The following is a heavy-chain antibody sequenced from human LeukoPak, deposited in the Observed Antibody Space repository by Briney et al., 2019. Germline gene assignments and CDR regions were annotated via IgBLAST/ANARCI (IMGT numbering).Heavy chain of an antibody. CDR3: ARMRNLGYCSSTSCQSGRFDP. CDR1: GGSFSGYY. V-gene: IGHV4-34*01. J-gene: IGHJ5*02. D-gene: IGHD2-2*01. Sequence: PPETLSLTCAVYGGSFSGYYWSWIRQPPGKGLEWIGEINHSGSTNYNPSLKSRVTISVDTSKNQFSLKLSSVTAADTAVYYCARMRNLGYCSSTSCQSGRFDPWGQGTLVTVSS. CDR2: INHSGST.